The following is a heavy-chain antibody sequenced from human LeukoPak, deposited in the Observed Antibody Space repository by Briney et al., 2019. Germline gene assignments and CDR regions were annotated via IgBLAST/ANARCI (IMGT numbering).Heavy chain of an antibody. CDR2: TYYRSKWYN. Sequence: SPTLSLTFAISGDSVSSNSAAWNWLRQSPSRGLEWLGGTYYRSKWYNEYALSVQSRITINPDTSKNQFSLQLNSVTPEDTAVYYCAREELRLGDYWGQGTLVTVSS. J-gene: IGHJ4*02. CDR1: GDSVSSNSAA. D-gene: IGHD1-7*01. CDR3: AREELRLGDY. V-gene: IGHV6-1*01.